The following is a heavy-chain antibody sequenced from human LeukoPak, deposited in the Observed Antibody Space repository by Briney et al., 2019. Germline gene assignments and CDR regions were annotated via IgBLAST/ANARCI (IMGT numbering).Heavy chain of an antibody. D-gene: IGHD3-22*01. Sequence: SETLSLTCTVSGGSINSYSWSWIRQPPGKGLEWIGYIYHSGSTNYNPSLKSRVTISVDRSKNQFSLILSSVTAADTAAYFCARGYYYDSSGYWVRAFDIWGQGTMVTVSS. J-gene: IGHJ3*02. V-gene: IGHV4-59*12. CDR1: GGSINSYS. CDR3: ARGYYYDSSGYWVRAFDI. CDR2: IYHSGST.